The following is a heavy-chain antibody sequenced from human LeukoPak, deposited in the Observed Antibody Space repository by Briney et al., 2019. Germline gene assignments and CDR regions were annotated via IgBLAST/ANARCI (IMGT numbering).Heavy chain of an antibody. Sequence: PSETLSLTCTVSGGCISSFYWSWIRQRPGKGLEWVGYIYFSGRTNNNPALKSRVNISVYTCKNQFSLKLSSVTAADTAVYYCAREIRLDYYDSSGYYYRDAFDIWGQGTMVTVSS. J-gene: IGHJ3*02. CDR2: IYFSGRT. CDR3: AREIRLDYYDSSGYYYRDAFDI. D-gene: IGHD3-22*01. CDR1: GGCISSFY. V-gene: IGHV4-59*01.